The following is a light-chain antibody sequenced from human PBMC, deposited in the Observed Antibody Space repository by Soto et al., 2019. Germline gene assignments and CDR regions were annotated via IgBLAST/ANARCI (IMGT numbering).Light chain of an antibody. CDR1: QSVSGN. CDR3: QQYNNWPPA. Sequence: EIVMTQSPATLSVSPGERATLSCRTSQSVSGNLAWYQQKPGQAPRLLIYGASTRATGIPARFSGGGSGTEFTLTISSLQSEDFPVYYCQQYNNWPPAFGQGTKVEIK. J-gene: IGKJ1*01. V-gene: IGKV3-15*01. CDR2: GAS.